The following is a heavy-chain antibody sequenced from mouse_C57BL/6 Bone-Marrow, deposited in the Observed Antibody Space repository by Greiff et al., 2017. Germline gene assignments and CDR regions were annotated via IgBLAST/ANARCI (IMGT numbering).Heavy chain of an antibody. Sequence: QVQLKESGPGLVQPSQSLSITCTVSGFSLTSYGVHWVRQSPGKGLEWLGVICRGGSTAYNAAFISRLGISKDNTKSQMFFKKNSLLSDDTAMYYCARNGAISYWGQGTLVTVSA. CDR1: GFSLTSYG. CDR3: ARNGAISY. V-gene: IGHV2-2*01. CDR2: ICRGGST. J-gene: IGHJ3*01.